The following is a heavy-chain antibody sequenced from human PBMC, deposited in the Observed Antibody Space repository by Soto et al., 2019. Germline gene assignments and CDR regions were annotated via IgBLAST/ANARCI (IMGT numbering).Heavy chain of an antibody. V-gene: IGHV3-7*01. D-gene: IGHD3-10*01. J-gene: IGHJ4*02. CDR3: ASGLISVARGVYDY. CDR1: GFTFSNYW. Sequence: PGGSLRLSCEASGFTFSNYWMTWVRQAPGKGLEWVANIKQDGSDKYYGGSVKGRFTIPRDNAKSVLYLQMNSLRAEDTAVYYCASGLISVARGVYDYWGQGTLVTVSS. CDR2: IKQDGSDK.